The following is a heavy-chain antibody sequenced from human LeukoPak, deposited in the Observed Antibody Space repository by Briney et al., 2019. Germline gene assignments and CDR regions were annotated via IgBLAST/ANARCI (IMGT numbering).Heavy chain of an antibody. J-gene: IGHJ6*03. Sequence: RPGGSLRLSCAASGFTFDDYGMSWVRQASGKGLEWVSGINWNGGSTGYADSVKGRFTISRDNAKKSLYLQMNSLRAEDTAVYYCARVDGDYDYYYYMDVWGKGTTVTVSS. CDR2: INWNGGST. CDR1: GFTFDDYG. V-gene: IGHV3-20*04. CDR3: ARVDGDYDYYYYMDV. D-gene: IGHD4-17*01.